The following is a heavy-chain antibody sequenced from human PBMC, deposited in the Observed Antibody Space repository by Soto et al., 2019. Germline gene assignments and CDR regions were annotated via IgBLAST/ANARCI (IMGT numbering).Heavy chain of an antibody. V-gene: IGHV4-59*01. CDR2: LYNSGST. CDR1: GGSIRSYY. D-gene: IGHD2-21*02. Sequence: PSETLSLTCPVSGGSIRSYYWSWIRQAPGKGLECIGYLYNSGSTVYNPSLKSRVTISVDTSKNQFSLKLNSVTAADTAVYYCARDLWGYCGTDCYPLDVWGQGTTVT. J-gene: IGHJ6*02. CDR3: ARDLWGYCGTDCYPLDV.